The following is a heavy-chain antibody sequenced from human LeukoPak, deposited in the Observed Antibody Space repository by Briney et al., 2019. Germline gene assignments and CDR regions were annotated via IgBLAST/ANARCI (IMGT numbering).Heavy chain of an antibody. Sequence: GGSLRLSCAASGFTFSSYEMNWVRQAPGKGLEWISYISGSGGTIHYADSVKGRFTISRDNAKNSLYLQMNTLRAEDTAVYYCARDRGSTSYYYYDMDVWGKGTSVTVSS. D-gene: IGHD2-2*01. V-gene: IGHV3-48*03. CDR1: GFTFSSYE. CDR3: ARDRGSTSYYYYDMDV. CDR2: ISGSGGTI. J-gene: IGHJ6*04.